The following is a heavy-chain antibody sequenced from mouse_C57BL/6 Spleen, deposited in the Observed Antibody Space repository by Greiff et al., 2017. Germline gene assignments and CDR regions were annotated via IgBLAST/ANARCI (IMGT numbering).Heavy chain of an antibody. CDR3: AYGSTLYYAMDY. CDR1: GYAFSSYW. Sequence: VKLMESGAELVKPGASVKISCKASGYAFSSYWMNWVKQRPGKGLEWIGQIYPGDGDTNYNGKFKGKATLTADKSSSTAYMQLSSLTSEDSAVYFCAYGSTLYYAMDYWGQGTSVTVSS. D-gene: IGHD1-1*01. J-gene: IGHJ4*01. V-gene: IGHV1-80*01. CDR2: IYPGDGDT.